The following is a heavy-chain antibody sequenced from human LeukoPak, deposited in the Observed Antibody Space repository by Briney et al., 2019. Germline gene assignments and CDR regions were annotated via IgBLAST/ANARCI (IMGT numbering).Heavy chain of an antibody. CDR3: ARGSRKACSGGSCYLRGHDAFEI. D-gene: IGHD2-15*01. J-gene: IGHJ3*02. CDR1: GGAFSGYY. V-gene: IGHV4-34*01. Sequence: PSETLSLAWAVYGGAFSGYYWNWIRQPPGKGLEWIGEINHGGSSNYNPSLKSRDTISVDTSKNQCSLELSSVTAEDTAVYYCARGSRKACSGGSCYLRGHDAFEIWGQGTMVTVSS. CDR2: INHGGSS.